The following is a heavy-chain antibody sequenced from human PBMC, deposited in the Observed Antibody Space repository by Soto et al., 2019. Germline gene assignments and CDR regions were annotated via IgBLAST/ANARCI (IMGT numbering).Heavy chain of an antibody. CDR1: GFSLNNYA. CDR3: ARESGFWVGFADYYFDS. Sequence: EVQLLESGGDLVQPGGSLRLSCKASGFSLNNYAMNWVRQAPGKGLEWVSVIGSSGGSVSYADSVKGRFTVSRDNSKNTLYLHLKRLRAEDTAMYYCARESGFWVGFADYYFDSWGLGTLVTVSS. CDR2: IGSSGGSV. D-gene: IGHD3-10*01. J-gene: IGHJ4*02. V-gene: IGHV3-23*01.